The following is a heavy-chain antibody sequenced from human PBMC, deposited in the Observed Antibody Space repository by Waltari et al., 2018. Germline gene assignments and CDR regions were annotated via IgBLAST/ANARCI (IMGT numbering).Heavy chain of an antibody. J-gene: IGHJ6*03. CDR1: GFSFSYYG. Sequence: QVQLVESGGGVVQPGRPLRLSWAASGFSFSYYGMHWVRQAPGKGLEWVAFMSYDGNSKYYGDSVKGRFTISRDNSKNTLYLQMNSLRAEDTAVYYCATTGYTYGYNYFYMDAWGKGTTVTVSS. CDR3: ATTGYTYGYNYFYMDA. CDR2: MSYDGNSK. V-gene: IGHV3-30*03. D-gene: IGHD5-18*01.